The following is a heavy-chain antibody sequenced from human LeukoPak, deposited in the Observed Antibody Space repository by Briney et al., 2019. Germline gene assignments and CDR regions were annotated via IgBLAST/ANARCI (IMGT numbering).Heavy chain of an antibody. CDR1: GFTFSDYW. CDR2: ITPPGTYT. V-gene: IGHV3-74*01. J-gene: IGHJ4*02. D-gene: IGHD3-10*01. CDR3: AKDIHYFQSDY. Sequence: GGSLRLSCVASGFTFSDYWMHWVRHTPGKGLVWVSRITPPGTYTSYADSVKGRFTISRDNAKNTLFLQMNSLTAEDTAVYYCAKDIHYFQSDYWGQGTLVTVSS.